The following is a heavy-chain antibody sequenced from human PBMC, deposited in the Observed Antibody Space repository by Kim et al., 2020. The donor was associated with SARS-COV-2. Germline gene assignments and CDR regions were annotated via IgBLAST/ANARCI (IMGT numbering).Heavy chain of an antibody. Sequence: SETLSLTCTVSGGSISSYYWSWIRQPPGKGLEWIGYIYYSGSTNYNPSLKSRVTISVDTSKNQFSLKLSSVTAADTAVYYCARSYGSGSYGWFDPWGQGT. CDR3: ARSYGSGSYGWFDP. CDR1: GGSISSYY. D-gene: IGHD3-10*01. CDR2: IYYSGST. J-gene: IGHJ5*02. V-gene: IGHV4-59*08.